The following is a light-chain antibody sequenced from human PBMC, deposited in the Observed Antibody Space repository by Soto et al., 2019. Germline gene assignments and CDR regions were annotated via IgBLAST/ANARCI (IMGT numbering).Light chain of an antibody. CDR2: DVS. Sequence: QSVLTQPASVYGSPGQSITISCTGTSSDFGGYNYVSWYQQHPGKAPKLMIYDVSNRPSGVSNRFSGSKSGSTASLTISGLQAEDEADYYCSSYTSSSTPYVFGTGTKVTVL. CDR3: SSYTSSSTPYV. J-gene: IGLJ1*01. CDR1: SSDFGGYNY. V-gene: IGLV2-14*01.